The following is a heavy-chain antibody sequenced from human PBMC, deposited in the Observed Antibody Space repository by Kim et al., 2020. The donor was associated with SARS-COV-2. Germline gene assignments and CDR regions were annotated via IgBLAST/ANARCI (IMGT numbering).Heavy chain of an antibody. CDR2: IFGSGNGT. J-gene: IGHJ2*01. CDR3: AKNFHITSVTFLRYFDL. D-gene: IGHD2-2*01. V-gene: IGHV3-23*01. Sequence: GGSLRLSCVASRFTFSSSAMTWVRQAPGKGLEWVSNIFGSGNGTFYADSVKGRFTVSRDNSKKTLYLQMNNLRGDDTAIYYCAKNFHITSVTFLRYFDLWGRGSSVTVSS. CDR1: RFTFSSSA.